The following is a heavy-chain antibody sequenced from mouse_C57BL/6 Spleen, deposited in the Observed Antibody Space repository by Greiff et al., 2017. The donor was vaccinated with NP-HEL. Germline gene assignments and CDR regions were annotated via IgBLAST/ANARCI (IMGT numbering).Heavy chain of an antibody. CDR1: GYTFTSYW. CDR3: ARGPAQATRAMDY. CDR2: IDPSDSYT. V-gene: IGHV1-50*01. D-gene: IGHD3-2*02. Sequence: QVQLQQPGAELVKPGASVKLSCKASGYTFTSYWMQWVKQRPGQGLEWIGEIDPSDSYTNYNQKFKGKATLTVDTSSSTAYMQLSSLTSEDSAVYYCARGPAQATRAMDYWGQGTSVTVSS. J-gene: IGHJ4*01.